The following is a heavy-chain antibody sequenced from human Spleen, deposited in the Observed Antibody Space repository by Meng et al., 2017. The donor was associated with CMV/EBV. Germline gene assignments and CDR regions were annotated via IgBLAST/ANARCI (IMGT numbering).Heavy chain of an antibody. Sequence: SGYTFHSYDINLVRPATGQGLEWKGWMKPNSGNTGYTQKFQGRVTMTRNTSISTAYMELSSLRSKDTAVYYCARETSGYYRGAFDYWGQGTLVTVSS. CDR3: ARETSGYYRGAFDY. CDR1: GYTFHSYD. J-gene: IGHJ4*02. V-gene: IGHV1-8*01. D-gene: IGHD3-22*01. CDR2: MKPNSGNT.